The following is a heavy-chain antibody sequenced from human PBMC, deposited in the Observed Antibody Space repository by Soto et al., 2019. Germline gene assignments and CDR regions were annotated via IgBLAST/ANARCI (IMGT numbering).Heavy chain of an antibody. CDR3: ARDRYRSGTSH. J-gene: IGHJ4*02. D-gene: IGHD3-10*01. Sequence: PGWSLRLSCASSVLTVSNNCMSWVRQAPGKGLEWVSIIYSGGNIYYGDSVKGRFTISRDNSKNTLYLQMNSLRAEDTAVYYCARDRYRSGTSHWGQGTLVTVSS. CDR2: IYSGGNI. V-gene: IGHV3-53*01. CDR1: VLTVSNNC.